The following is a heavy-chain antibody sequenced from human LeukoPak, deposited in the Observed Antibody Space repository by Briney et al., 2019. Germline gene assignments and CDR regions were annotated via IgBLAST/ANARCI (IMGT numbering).Heavy chain of an antibody. Sequence: GESLKISCRGSGYSFTTYWIGWVRQMPGKGLEWMGIIYPGDSDTRYTPSFQGQVTMSADKSINTAYLQWSSLKASDTAMYYCARRQGCSSTSCPPDSWGQGTLVTVSS. D-gene: IGHD2-2*01. CDR3: ARRQGCSSTSCPPDS. J-gene: IGHJ4*02. CDR2: IYPGDSDT. CDR1: GYSFTTYW. V-gene: IGHV5-51*01.